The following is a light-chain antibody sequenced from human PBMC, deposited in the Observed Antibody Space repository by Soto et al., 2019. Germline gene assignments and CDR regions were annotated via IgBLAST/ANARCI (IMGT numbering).Light chain of an antibody. CDR2: AAS. J-gene: IGKJ3*01. CDR3: QQYGTSLFS. Sequence: DIQMTQSPSSLSASVGDRVTITCRASQSINIYLNWYQQKPGKAPQVLIYAASSLQSGVPSRFSGSGSGTDFTLTSSSLQSEDFAVYYCQQYGTSLFSFGPGTKVDIK. CDR1: QSINIY. V-gene: IGKV1-39*01.